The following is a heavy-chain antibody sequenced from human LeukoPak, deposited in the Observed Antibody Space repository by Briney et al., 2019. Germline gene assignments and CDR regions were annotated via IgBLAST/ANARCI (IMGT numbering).Heavy chain of an antibody. J-gene: IGHJ4*02. Sequence: GASVKVSCKASGYTFTSYDINWVRPATGQGLEWMGRINPNSGGTNYAQKFQGRVTMTRDTSISTAYVELSRLRSDDTAVYYCASSYCGGDCWGGTFDYWGQGTLVTVSS. CDR1: GYTFTSYD. CDR2: INPNSGGT. D-gene: IGHD2-21*02. V-gene: IGHV1-2*06. CDR3: ASSYCGGDCWGGTFDY.